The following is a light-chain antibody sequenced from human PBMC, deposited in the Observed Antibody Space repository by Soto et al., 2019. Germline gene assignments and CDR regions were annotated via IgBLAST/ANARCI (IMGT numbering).Light chain of an antibody. CDR1: QSLSSN. CDR2: GAS. Sequence: DTVLTQSPATLSVSPGERAAVSCRASQSLSSNLAWYQQKPGQAPRLLIIGASDRVTGIPARFSGSGSGTEFTLSISSLQSDDVAVYYCQQYKIWPWTFGQGNKVELK. CDR3: QQYKIWPWT. J-gene: IGKJ1*01. V-gene: IGKV3-15*01.